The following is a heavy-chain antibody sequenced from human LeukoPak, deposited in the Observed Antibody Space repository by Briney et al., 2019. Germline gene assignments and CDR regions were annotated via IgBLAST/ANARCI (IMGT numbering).Heavy chain of an antibody. CDR2: IIPMFGTV. J-gene: IGHJ6*03. D-gene: IGHD2-8*01. Sequence: GASVKVSCKASGGTFSYVTTWVRQAPGLGLEWMGGIIPMFGTVQYAQKFQGRLTITTDESTSTAYMELSSLRSEDTAVYYCARIAIEGRRGQGYCTNGICLHTYVDVWGKGTTVTVSS. V-gene: IGHV1-69*05. CDR3: ARIAIEGRRGQGYCTNGICLHTYVDV. CDR1: GGTFSYV.